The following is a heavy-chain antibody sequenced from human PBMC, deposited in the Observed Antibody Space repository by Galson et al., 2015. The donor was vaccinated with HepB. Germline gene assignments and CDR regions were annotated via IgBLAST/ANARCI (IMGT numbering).Heavy chain of an antibody. J-gene: IGHJ4*02. CDR1: GFTFSSYA. V-gene: IGHV3-30-3*01. D-gene: IGHD1-26*01. Sequence: SLRLSCAASGFTFSSYAMHWVRQAPGKGLEWVAVVSYDGSNEYYADSVKGRFTISRDNSKNTLYLQMNSLRAEDTAVYYCARVSGTYSSYFDYWGRGTLVTVSS. CDR3: ARVSGTYSSYFDY. CDR2: VSYDGSNE.